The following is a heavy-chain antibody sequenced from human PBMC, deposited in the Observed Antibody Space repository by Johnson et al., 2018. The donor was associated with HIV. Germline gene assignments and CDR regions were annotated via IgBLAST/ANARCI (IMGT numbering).Heavy chain of an antibody. D-gene: IGHD1-26*01. CDR2: ISYDGNNK. CDR3: AKWGSMRATSAFDI. Sequence: QVQLVESGGGVVQPGKSLRLSCAASGFTFSGYGMHWVRQAPGKGLEWVAVISYDGNNKYYADSVKGRFTISRDNAKNSLYLQMNSLRAEDTAVYYCAKWGSMRATSAFDIWGQGTMVTVSS. J-gene: IGHJ3*02. CDR1: GFTFSGYG. V-gene: IGHV3-30*18.